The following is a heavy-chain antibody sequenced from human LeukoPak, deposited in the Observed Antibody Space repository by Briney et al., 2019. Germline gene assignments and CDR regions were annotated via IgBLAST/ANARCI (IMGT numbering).Heavy chain of an antibody. Sequence: ASVTDSCKASGYIFTSYPMHWVRQAPAQRLEWMGLINAGKGNTKYSQKFKGRVTITRDTSASTAYMELSGLRSEDTAVYYCASGRYFDGIDYWGQGTLVTVSS. J-gene: IGHJ4*02. D-gene: IGHD3-9*01. CDR3: ASGRYFDGIDY. CDR2: INAGKGNT. CDR1: GYIFTSYP. V-gene: IGHV1-3*01.